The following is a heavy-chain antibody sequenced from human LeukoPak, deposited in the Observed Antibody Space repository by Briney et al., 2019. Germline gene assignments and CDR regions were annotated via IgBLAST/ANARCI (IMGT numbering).Heavy chain of an antibody. V-gene: IGHV3-30*02. CDR3: AKFAQRYCSGGSCHPFDY. CDR1: GFIFSTYG. CDR2: IRYDGSTK. Sequence: PGGSLRLSCAASGFIFSTYGMHWVRQAPGKGLEWVAFIRYDGSTKYCADSVKGRFTISRDNSRNTLHLQMNSLRAEDTAAYYCAKFAQRYCSGGSCHPFDYWGQGTLVTVSS. D-gene: IGHD2-15*01. J-gene: IGHJ4*02.